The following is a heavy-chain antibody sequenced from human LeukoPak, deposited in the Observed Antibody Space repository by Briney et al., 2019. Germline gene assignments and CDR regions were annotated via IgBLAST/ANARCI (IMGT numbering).Heavy chain of an antibody. CDR1: GGSISSGGYS. J-gene: IGHJ4*02. CDR2: IYTSGST. D-gene: IGHD3-22*01. Sequence: SQTLSLTCAVSGGSISSGGYSWSWIRQPAGKGLEWIGRIYTSGSTNYNPSLKSRVTITVDTSRNQFSLRLSSVTAADTAVYYCARDDYDSSGYYYSDYWGQGTLVTVSS. V-gene: IGHV4-61*02. CDR3: ARDDYDSSGYYYSDY.